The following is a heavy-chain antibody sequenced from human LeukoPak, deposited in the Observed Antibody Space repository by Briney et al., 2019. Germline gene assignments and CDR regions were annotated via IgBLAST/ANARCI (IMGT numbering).Heavy chain of an antibody. CDR3: ATVSNIVVVPAAKGNLDYGMDV. J-gene: IGHJ6*02. D-gene: IGHD2-2*01. CDR2: FDPEDGET. Sequence: ASVKVSCKVSGYTLTELSMHWVRQAPGKGLEWMGGFDPEDGETIYAQKFQGRVTMTEDTSTDTAYMELSSLRSEDTAVYYCATVSNIVVVPAAKGNLDYGMDVWGQGTTVTVSS. CDR1: GYTLTELS. V-gene: IGHV1-24*01.